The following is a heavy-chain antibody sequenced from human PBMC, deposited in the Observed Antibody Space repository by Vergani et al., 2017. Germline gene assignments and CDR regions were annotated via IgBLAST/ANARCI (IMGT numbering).Heavy chain of an antibody. J-gene: IGHJ4*02. CDR2: IYSTGST. CDR1: GDSISSGVSY. CDR3: ARMGGYDEGDAFRIGYFDS. D-gene: IGHD3-22*01. V-gene: IGHV4-31*03. Sequence: QAQLQESGPGLVKPSETLSLTCSVSGDSISSGVSYWNWIRQHPGKGLEWIGYIYSTGSTHNNPSLRRRINMSADTSKNQFSLKLNSVTAADTAMYYGARMGGYDEGDAFRIGYFDSWGPGILVTVSS.